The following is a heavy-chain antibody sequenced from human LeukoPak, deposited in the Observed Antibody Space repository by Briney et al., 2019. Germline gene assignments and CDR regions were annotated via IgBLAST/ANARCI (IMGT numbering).Heavy chain of an antibody. J-gene: IGHJ2*01. CDR1: GGSINNNY. Sequence: PSETLSLTCTVSGGSINNNYWSWIRQPPGKALEWIGYVYSNGNTNYNPSLKSRVTMFIETSKNQFSLKVPSVTAADTAVYYCASGTFDGPLYGTYWYFHVWGRGTLVTVSS. CDR2: VYSNGNT. D-gene: IGHD1-14*01. V-gene: IGHV4-59*01. CDR3: ASGTFDGPLYGTYWYFHV.